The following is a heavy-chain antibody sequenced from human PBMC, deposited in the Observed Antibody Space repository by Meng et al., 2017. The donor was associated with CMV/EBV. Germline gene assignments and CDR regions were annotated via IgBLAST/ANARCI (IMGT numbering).Heavy chain of an antibody. V-gene: IGHV1-46*01. CDR1: GYTFTSYY. CDR3: ASPQGPRDSSGYYWHYFDY. Sequence: ASVKVSCKASGYTFTSYYMHGVRQAPGQGLEWMGIINPSGGSTSYAQKFQGRVTMTRDTSTSTVYMELSSLRSEDTAVYYCASPQGPRDSSGYYWHYFDYWGQGTLVTVSS. CDR2: INPSGGST. D-gene: IGHD3-22*01. J-gene: IGHJ4*02.